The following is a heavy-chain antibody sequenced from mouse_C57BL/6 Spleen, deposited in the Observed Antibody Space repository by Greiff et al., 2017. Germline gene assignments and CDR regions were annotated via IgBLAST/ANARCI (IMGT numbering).Heavy chain of an antibody. CDR2: ISYSGST. CDR1: GYSITSGYD. V-gene: IGHV3-1*01. J-gene: IGHJ2*01. CDR3: ARRDIYYGNFFDY. D-gene: IGHD2-1*01. Sequence: VQLKESGPGMVKPSQSLSLTCTVTGYSITSGYDWHWIRHFPGNKLEWMGYISYSGSTNYNPSLKSRISITHDTSKNHFFLKLNSVTTEDTATYYCARRDIYYGNFFDYWGQGTTLTVSS.